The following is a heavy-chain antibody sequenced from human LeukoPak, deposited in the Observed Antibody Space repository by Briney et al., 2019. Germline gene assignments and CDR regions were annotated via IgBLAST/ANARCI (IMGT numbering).Heavy chain of an antibody. D-gene: IGHD6-19*01. CDR3: ARDLESGWELDY. CDR1: GFTFSSYS. CDR2: ISSSSSYI. Sequence: GGSLRLSCAASGFTFSSYSMNWVRQAPGKGLEWVSSISSSSSYIYYADSVKGRFTISRDNAKNSLYLQMNSLRAEDTAVYYCARDLESGWELDYWGQGTLVTVSS. J-gene: IGHJ4*01. V-gene: IGHV3-21*01.